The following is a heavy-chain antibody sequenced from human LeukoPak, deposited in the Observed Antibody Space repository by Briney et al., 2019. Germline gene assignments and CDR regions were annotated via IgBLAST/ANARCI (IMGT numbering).Heavy chain of an antibody. V-gene: IGHV3-74*01. CDR2: LNNDGSST. CDR1: GFTFRNYW. D-gene: IGHD6-13*01. Sequence: GGSLRLSCAASGFTFRNYWTFWVRQAPGKGLVWVSSLNNDGSSTNYADSVKGRFTISRDNAKNTLYLQMNSLRADDTAVYYCVRDGSSWSFDYWGQGALVTVSS. J-gene: IGHJ4*02. CDR3: VRDGSSWSFDY.